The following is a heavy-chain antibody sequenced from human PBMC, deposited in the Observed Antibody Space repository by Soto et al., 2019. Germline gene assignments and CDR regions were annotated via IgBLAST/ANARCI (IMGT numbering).Heavy chain of an antibody. CDR1: GGTFSSYT. V-gene: IGHV1-69*02. D-gene: IGHD4-4*01. CDR2: IIPILGIA. Sequence: QVQLVQSGAEVKKPGSSVKVSCKASGGTFSSYTISWVRQAPGQGLEWMGRIIPILGIANYAQKFQGRVTITADKSTSTAYMELSSLRSEDTAVYYCASRVPDSNPTNYYYSYYMDVWGKGTTVTVSS. CDR3: ASRVPDSNPTNYYYSYYMDV. J-gene: IGHJ6*03.